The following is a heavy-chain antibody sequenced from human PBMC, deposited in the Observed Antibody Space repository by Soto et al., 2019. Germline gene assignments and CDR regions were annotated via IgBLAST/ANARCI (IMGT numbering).Heavy chain of an antibody. V-gene: IGHV4-61*03. CDR3: ARQYCSSASCYFFDS. CDR2: IYYRGTT. J-gene: IGHJ4*02. D-gene: IGHD2-15*01. CDR1: GGTINSGDYF. Sequence: SETLSLTCIVCGGTINSGDYFWSWIRQPPGNGLEWIGYIYYRGTTNYNPYLKSRVTISVDTSKKHFSLELSSVTAADTAVYYCARQYCSSASCYFFDSWGQGTMVTVSS.